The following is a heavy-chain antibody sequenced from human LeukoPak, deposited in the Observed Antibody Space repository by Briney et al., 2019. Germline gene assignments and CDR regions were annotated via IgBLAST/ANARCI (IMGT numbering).Heavy chain of an antibody. Sequence: SETLSLTCAVYGGSFSGYYWSWIRQPPGKGLEWIGEINHSGSTNYNPSLKSRVAISVDTSKNQFSLKLSSVTAADTAVYYCARGSRIAARHWGQGTLVTVSS. J-gene: IGHJ4*02. D-gene: IGHD6-6*01. CDR3: ARGSRIAARH. V-gene: IGHV4-34*01. CDR2: INHSGST. CDR1: GGSFSGYY.